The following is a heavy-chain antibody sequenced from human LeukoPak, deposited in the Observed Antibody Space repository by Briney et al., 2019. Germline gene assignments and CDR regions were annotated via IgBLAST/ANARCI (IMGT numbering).Heavy chain of an antibody. J-gene: IGHJ4*02. CDR3: ATGHSSGWFDY. CDR1: RGPVSSAY. V-gene: IGHV4-59*02. D-gene: IGHD6-19*01. Sequence: SETLSLTCTASRGPVSSAYWSWIRQPPGKRLDWISYMYNTDITNYTTSLKRPVTLSLHMSKNQAALDPTSVSEADTAVYYSATGHSSGWFDYWGQGSLVIVSS. CDR2: MYNTDIT.